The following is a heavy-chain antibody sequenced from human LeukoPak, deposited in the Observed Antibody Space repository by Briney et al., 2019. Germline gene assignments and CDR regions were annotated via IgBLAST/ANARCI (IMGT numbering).Heavy chain of an antibody. V-gene: IGHV4-4*07. CDR2: IYTSGST. Sequence: PSQTLSLTCTVSGGSISSYYWSWIRQAAGKGLEWIGHIYTSGSTNYNPSLNSRVTMSVDMSKNHFSLKLRSVTAADTAVYYCARDVVAARGSFDYWGQGTLVTVSS. CDR3: ARDVVAARGSFDY. J-gene: IGHJ4*02. D-gene: IGHD2-2*01. CDR1: GGSISSYY.